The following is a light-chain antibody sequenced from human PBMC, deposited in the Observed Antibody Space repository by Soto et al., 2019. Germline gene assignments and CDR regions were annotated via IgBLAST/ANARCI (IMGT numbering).Light chain of an antibody. V-gene: IGLV1-40*01. CDR2: GDN. CDR3: QSYDISLHNYV. Sequence: QSLLRHPPSVSWAPGHRVSISCTGSTSNIGAPYDVHWYQHLPGTAPKLLIYGDNNRPSGVPDRFSGSKSGTSASLAITRLQAEDEADYHCQSYDISLHNYVFGTGTKVTAL. CDR1: TSNIGAPYD. J-gene: IGLJ1*01.